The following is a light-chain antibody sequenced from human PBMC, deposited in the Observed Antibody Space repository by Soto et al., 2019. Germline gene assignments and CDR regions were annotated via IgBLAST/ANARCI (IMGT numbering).Light chain of an antibody. J-gene: IGKJ3*01. Sequence: EMVLTQSPATLSLSRGERATLSCRASQSVNSYLACYQQKPGQAPRLLIYDASNRATRLPARFSGSGSGTDFTLPISSLEPEGFEVYYCQQRSNPFPFGHGTTVDIK. CDR2: DAS. V-gene: IGKV3-11*01. CDR1: QSVNSY. CDR3: QQRSNPFP.